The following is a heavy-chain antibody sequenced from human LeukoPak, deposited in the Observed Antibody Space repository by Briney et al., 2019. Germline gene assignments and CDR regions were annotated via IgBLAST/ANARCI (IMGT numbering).Heavy chain of an antibody. D-gene: IGHD6-13*01. CDR1: GFTFSNYT. J-gene: IGHJ5*02. CDR2: ISGSGGST. CDR3: AKVGIAAAGTNWFDP. V-gene: IGHV3-23*01. Sequence: GRSLRLSCAASGFTFSNYTMHWVRQAPGEGLEWVSAISGSGGSTYYADSVKGRFTISRDNSKNTLYLQMNSLRAEDTAVYYCAKVGIAAAGTNWFDPWGQGTLVTVSS.